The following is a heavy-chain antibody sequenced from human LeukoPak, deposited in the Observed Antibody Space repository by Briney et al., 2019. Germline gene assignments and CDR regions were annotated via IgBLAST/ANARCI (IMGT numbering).Heavy chain of an antibody. CDR2: IYHSGST. D-gene: IGHD1-26*01. CDR1: GGSISSSNW. Sequence: PSGTLSLTCAVSGGSISSSNWWSWVRPPPGKGLEWIAEIYHSGSTNYNPSLKSRVTISVDKSKNQFSLKLSSVTAADTAVYYCARVVGATEIREYYFDYWGQGTLVTVSS. J-gene: IGHJ4*02. CDR3: ARVVGATEIREYYFDY. V-gene: IGHV4-4*02.